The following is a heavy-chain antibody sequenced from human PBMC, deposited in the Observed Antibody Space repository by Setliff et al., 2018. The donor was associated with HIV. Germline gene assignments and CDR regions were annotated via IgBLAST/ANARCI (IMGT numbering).Heavy chain of an antibody. CDR1: GGSVNDFY. V-gene: IGHV4-4*09. CDR3: ATLDHSGGNFLAY. CDR2: IHSSGST. Sequence: SETLSLTCTVSGGSVNDFYCNWIRQPPGKGPEWIGYIHSSGSTIYNPSLKSRITISLDMSKEQFSLELSSATAADKAVYYCATLDHSGGNFLAYWGQGSLVTVSS. J-gene: IGHJ4*02. D-gene: IGHD2-21*02.